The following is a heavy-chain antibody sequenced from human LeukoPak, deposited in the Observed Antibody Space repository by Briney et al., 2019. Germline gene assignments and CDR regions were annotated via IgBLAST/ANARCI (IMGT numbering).Heavy chain of an antibody. D-gene: IGHD2-15*01. V-gene: IGHV3-21*01. Sequence: GALRLSCAASGFIFSDYDMNWVRQAPGQGLEWVSLFSSIGTYKYYADSVKGRFTISRDNAKSSLYLELNSLRAGDTGLYYCARGGKTGGGDALDIWGPGTMVTVSS. J-gene: IGHJ3*02. CDR3: ARGGKTGGGDALDI. CDR2: FSSIGTYK. CDR1: GFIFSDYD.